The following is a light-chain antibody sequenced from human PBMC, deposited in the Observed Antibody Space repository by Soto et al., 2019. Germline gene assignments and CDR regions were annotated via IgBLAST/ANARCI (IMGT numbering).Light chain of an antibody. CDR3: QQYDSYPHT. J-gene: IGKJ4*01. V-gene: IGKV1-39*01. CDR2: DVS. Sequence: DIQMTQSPSSLSASVGDRVTISCRASQSISSYLNWYQQKPGKAPKFVIYDVSTLEGGVPSRFRGSGSGTEFTLTISSLQPEDFATYYCQQYDSYPHTFGGGTKVDIK. CDR1: QSISSY.